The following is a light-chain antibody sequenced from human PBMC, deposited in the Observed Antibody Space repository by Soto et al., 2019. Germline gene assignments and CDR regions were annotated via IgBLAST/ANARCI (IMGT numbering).Light chain of an antibody. Sequence: DLQMTQSPSSLSASIGDRITITCQASQSISTYLNWYQQKPGKAPRLLIYGASTLQNGVPSRFSGSGSATDYTLTISSLQPEDFATYYCQQSFITPPLTFGGGTKVEMK. J-gene: IGKJ4*01. CDR1: QSISTY. CDR3: QQSFITPPLT. V-gene: IGKV1-39*01. CDR2: GAS.